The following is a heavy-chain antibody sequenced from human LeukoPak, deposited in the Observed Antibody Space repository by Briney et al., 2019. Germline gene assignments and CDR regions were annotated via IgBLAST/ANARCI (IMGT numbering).Heavy chain of an antibody. CDR1: GGSISSSSYY. J-gene: IGHJ4*02. V-gene: IGHV4-39*01. D-gene: IGHD5-12*01. Sequence: SETLSLTCTVSGGSISSSSYYWGWIRQPPGKGLEWIGSIYYSGSTYYNPSLKSRVTISVDTSKNQFSLELSSVTAADTAVYYCARLSSGYDFYFDYWGQGTLVTVSS. CDR3: ARLSSGYDFYFDY. CDR2: IYYSGST.